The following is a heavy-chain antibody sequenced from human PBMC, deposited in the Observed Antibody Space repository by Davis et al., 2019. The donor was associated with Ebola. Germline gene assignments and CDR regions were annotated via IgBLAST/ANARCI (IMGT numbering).Heavy chain of an antibody. CDR1: GFTFSSYS. D-gene: IGHD4-17*01. Sequence: GESLKISCAASGFTFSSYSMNWVRQAPGKGLEWVSSISSSSSYIYYADSVKGRFTISRDNAKNSLYLQMNSLRAEDTAVYYCTSSPPTEEFDYWGQGTLVTVSS. V-gene: IGHV3-21*04. J-gene: IGHJ4*02. CDR2: ISSSSSYI. CDR3: TSSPPTEEFDY.